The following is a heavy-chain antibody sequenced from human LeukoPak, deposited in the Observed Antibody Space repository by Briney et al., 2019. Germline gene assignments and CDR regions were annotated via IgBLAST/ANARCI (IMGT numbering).Heavy chain of an antibody. CDR2: ISYDGSNK. CDR3: AKEEVTTVTTGFDP. Sequence: GGSLRLSCAASGFTFSSYDMHWVRQAPGKGLEWVAVISYDGSNKYYADSVKGRFTISRDNSKNTLYLQMNSLRAEDTAVYYCAKEEVTTVTTGFDPWGQGTLVTVSS. J-gene: IGHJ5*02. V-gene: IGHV3-30*18. D-gene: IGHD4-17*01. CDR1: GFTFSSYD.